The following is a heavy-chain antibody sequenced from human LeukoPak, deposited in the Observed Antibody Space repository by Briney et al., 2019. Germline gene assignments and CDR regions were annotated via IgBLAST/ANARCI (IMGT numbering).Heavy chain of an antibody. Sequence: SETLSLTCAVYGGSFSGYYWSWIRQPPGKGLEWIGETNHSGSTNYNPSLKSRVTISVDTSKNQFSLKLSSATAADTAVYYCARGRITFGGVIVKYYFDYWGQGTLVTVSS. V-gene: IGHV4-34*01. J-gene: IGHJ4*02. CDR1: GGSFSGYY. D-gene: IGHD3-16*02. CDR3: ARGRITFGGVIVKYYFDY. CDR2: TNHSGST.